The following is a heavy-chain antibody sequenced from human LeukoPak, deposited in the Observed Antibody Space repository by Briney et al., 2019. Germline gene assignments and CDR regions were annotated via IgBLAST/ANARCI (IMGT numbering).Heavy chain of an antibody. CDR1: GFTFSSYA. CDR2: ISYDGGNK. CDR3: ARRRSSSWYYFDY. V-gene: IGHV3-30-3*01. Sequence: LAGGSLRLSCAASGFTFSSYAMHWVRQAPGKGLEWVAVISYDGGNKYYADSVKGRFTISRDNSKNTLYLQMNSLRAEDTAVYYCARRRSSSWYYFDYWGQGTLVTVSS. J-gene: IGHJ4*02. D-gene: IGHD6-13*01.